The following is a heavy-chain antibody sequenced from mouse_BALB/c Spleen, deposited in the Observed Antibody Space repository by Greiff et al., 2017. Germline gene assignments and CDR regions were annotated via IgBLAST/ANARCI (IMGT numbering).Heavy chain of an antibody. CDR3: ARLSRKTGTDAYYFDY. J-gene: IGHJ2*01. CDR2: IYPGGGYT. Sequence: QVQLQQSGAELVRPGTSVKISCKASGYTFTNYWLGWVKQRPGHGLEWIGDIYPGGGYTNYNEKFKGKATLTADTSSSTAYMQLSSLTSEDSAVYFCARLSRKTGTDAYYFDYWGQGTTLTVSS. D-gene: IGHD4-1*01. CDR1: GYTFTNYW. V-gene: IGHV1-63*02.